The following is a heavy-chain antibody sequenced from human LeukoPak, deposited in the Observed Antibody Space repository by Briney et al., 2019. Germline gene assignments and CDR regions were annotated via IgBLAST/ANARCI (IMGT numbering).Heavy chain of an antibody. J-gene: IGHJ4*02. CDR1: GFTFSSYS. Sequence: GGSLRLSCAASGFTFSSYSMNWVRQAPGKGLEWVSSISSSSSYIYYADSVKGRFTISRDNAKNSLYLQMNSLRAEDTAVYYCARDLFEGYPGPPLDYWGQGTLVTVSS. D-gene: IGHD2-21*01. CDR3: ARDLFEGYPGPPLDY. CDR2: ISSSSSYI. V-gene: IGHV3-21*01.